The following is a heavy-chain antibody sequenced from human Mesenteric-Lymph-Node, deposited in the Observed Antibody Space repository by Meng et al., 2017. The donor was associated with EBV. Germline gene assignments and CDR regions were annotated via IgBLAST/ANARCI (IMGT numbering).Heavy chain of an antibody. CDR3: ARGNYNFGQNFDY. J-gene: IGHJ4*02. V-gene: IGHV4-39*07. CDR1: GGSISSSSSY. D-gene: IGHD1-1*01. CDR2: IYYSGST. Sequence: QLQVQELGPGLVKPSEPLSLTCTVSGGSISSSSSYWGWIRQPPGKGLEWIGNIYYSGSTYYNPSLKSRLTVSVDTSKNQFSLKLSSVTAADTAMYYCARGNYNFGQNFDYWGQGTLVTVSS.